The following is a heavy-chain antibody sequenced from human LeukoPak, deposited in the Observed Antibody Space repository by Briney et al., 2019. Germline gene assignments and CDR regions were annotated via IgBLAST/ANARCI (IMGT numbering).Heavy chain of an antibody. J-gene: IGHJ4*02. Sequence: GGSLRLSCAVSVFIVSRNYMSWVRQAPGKGLEWVSIIYSGGDTYYADSVKGRFTISRDNSNNTLYLQMNSLRAEDTGVYYCARDRRYSSSWYFWNWGQGALVTVSS. CDR2: IYSGGDT. CDR1: VFIVSRNY. D-gene: IGHD6-13*01. V-gene: IGHV3-53*01. CDR3: ARDRRYSSSWYFWN.